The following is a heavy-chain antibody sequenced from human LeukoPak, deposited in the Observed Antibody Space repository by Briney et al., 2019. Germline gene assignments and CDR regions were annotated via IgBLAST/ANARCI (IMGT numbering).Heavy chain of an antibody. J-gene: IGHJ6*03. CDR2: IYPGDSDT. D-gene: IGHD3-10*01. CDR1: GYSFTRYW. CDR3: ARLVGSGSYQYYYYYYYMDV. Sequence: GASLQISCKGSGYSFTRYWIAWVRQMPGKGLEWMEIIYPGDSDTRYSPSFQGQVTISADKSISTAYLQWSSLKASDTAMYYCARLVGSGSYQYYYYYYYMDVWGKGTTVTVSS. V-gene: IGHV5-51*01.